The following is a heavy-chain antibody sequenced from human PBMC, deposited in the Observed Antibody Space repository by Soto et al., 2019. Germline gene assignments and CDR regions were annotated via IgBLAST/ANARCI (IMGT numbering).Heavy chain of an antibody. Sequence: VASVKVSCKAVRYIFTNYGVSWVRQAPGQGLEWMGWITTYNGNTEYAQKFQGRVTMTTDTSTSTAYMELRSLRSDDTAVYYCARDGRNGGYFDYWGQGTVVTVSS. V-gene: IGHV1-18*01. CDR1: RYIFTNYG. D-gene: IGHD2-8*01. CDR3: ARDGRNGGYFDY. J-gene: IGHJ4*02. CDR2: ITTYNGNT.